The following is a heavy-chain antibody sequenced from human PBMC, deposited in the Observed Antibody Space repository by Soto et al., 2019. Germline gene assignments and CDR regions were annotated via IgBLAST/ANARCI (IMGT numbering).Heavy chain of an antibody. CDR1: GGPMSEYF. J-gene: IGHJ4*02. D-gene: IGHD3-10*01. CDR2: IYYLGST. Sequence: SETLSLTCSVSGGPMSEYFWSWIRQSPGKGLEWIGYIYYLGSTDYNPSLKSRVTISVDTSKRQFSLRLTSVTAADTAVYYCARDGYDGSGSPYPAYWGPGTQVTVSS. CDR3: ARDGYDGSGSPYPAY. V-gene: IGHV4-59*01.